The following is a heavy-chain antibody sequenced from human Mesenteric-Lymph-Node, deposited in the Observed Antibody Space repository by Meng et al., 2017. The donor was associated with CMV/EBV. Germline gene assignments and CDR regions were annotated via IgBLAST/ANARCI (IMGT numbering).Heavy chain of an antibody. D-gene: IGHD6-13*01. Sequence: KVSCKGSGYSFTNYWIGWVRQMPGKGLEWMGIIYPGDSATRYSPSFQGQVTISADKSISTAYLQWSSLKASDTAIYYCARHLYSSSLSAFDIWGQGTMVTVSS. V-gene: IGHV5-51*01. J-gene: IGHJ3*02. CDR1: GYSFTNYW. CDR3: ARHLYSSSLSAFDI. CDR2: IYPGDSAT.